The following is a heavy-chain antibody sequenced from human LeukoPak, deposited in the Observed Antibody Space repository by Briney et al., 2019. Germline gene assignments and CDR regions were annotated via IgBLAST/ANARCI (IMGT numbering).Heavy chain of an antibody. J-gene: IGHJ4*02. CDR2: ISSSSSYI. CDR1: GFPFSAYS. V-gene: IGHV3-21*01. CDR3: AAGGRITMVRGVIITRGLDY. Sequence: PGGSLRLSCAASGFPFSAYSINWVRQAPGKGLEWVSSISSSSSYIYYADSVKGRFTISRDNAKNSPYLQMNSLRAEDTAVYYCAAGGRITMVRGVIITRGLDYWGQGTLVTVSS. D-gene: IGHD3-10*01.